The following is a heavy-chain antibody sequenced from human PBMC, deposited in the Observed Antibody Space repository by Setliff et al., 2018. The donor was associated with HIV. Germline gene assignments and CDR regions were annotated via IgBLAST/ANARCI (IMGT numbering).Heavy chain of an antibody. V-gene: IGHV4-59*01. CDR2: IYDSGRT. CDR3: ATALDNFCSGISCYGYFDL. D-gene: IGHD2-15*01. J-gene: IGHJ2*01. Sequence: LSLTCTVSGGSISSNDWSWIRQPPGKGLELIGYIYDSGRTNYNPSLKSRVTISGDTSKNLFSLTLTSVTPADTAVYYCATALDNFCSGISCYGYFDLCGRGTLVTASS. CDR1: GGSISSND.